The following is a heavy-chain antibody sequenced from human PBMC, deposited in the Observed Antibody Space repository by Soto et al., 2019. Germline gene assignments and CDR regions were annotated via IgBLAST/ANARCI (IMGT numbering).Heavy chain of an antibody. D-gene: IGHD6-19*01. CDR1: GYTFTGYY. V-gene: IGHV1-2*04. CDR3: ARDVSIAVAEASYYYYYGMDV. CDR2: INPNSGGT. J-gene: IGHJ6*02. Sequence: EASVKVSCKASGYTFTGYYMHWVRQAPGQGLEWMGWINPNSGGTNYAQKFQGWVTMTRDTSISTAYMELSRLRSDDTAVYYCARDVSIAVAEASYYYYYGMDVWGQGTTVTVSS.